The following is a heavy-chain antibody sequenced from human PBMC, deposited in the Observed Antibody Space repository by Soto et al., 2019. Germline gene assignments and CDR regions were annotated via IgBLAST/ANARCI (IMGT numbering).Heavy chain of an antibody. J-gene: IGHJ6*02. V-gene: IGHV2-5*02. CDR1: GFSLSTSGVG. D-gene: IGHD2-21*02. Sequence: QITLKESGPTLVKPTQTLTLTCTFSGFSLSTSGVGVGWIRQPPGKALEWLALIYWDNDKRYSPSLQSRLPITNDTSKNQVVLTMSNMDPVDTATYYCVHSRCGGDCLQSYPSHYYYGMDVWGQGTTVTVSS. CDR2: IYWDNDK. CDR3: VHSRCGGDCLQSYPSHYYYGMDV.